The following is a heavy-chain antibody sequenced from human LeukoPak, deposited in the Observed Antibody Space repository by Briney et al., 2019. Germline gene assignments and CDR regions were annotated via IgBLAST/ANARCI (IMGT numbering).Heavy chain of an antibody. Sequence: GGSLRLSCAASGFTFSSCAMSWVRQAPGKGLEWVSAISGSGGSTYYADFVKGRFTISRDNSKNTLYLQMDSLRAEDTAVYYCARDFRIGGVWGQGTTVTVSS. CDR3: ARDFRIGGV. V-gene: IGHV3-23*01. D-gene: IGHD3-16*01. CDR1: GFTFSSCA. CDR2: ISGSGGST. J-gene: IGHJ6*02.